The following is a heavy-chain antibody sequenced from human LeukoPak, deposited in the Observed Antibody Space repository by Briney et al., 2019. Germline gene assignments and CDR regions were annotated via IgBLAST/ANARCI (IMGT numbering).Heavy chain of an antibody. CDR1: GSTFSTYE. Sequence: GGSLRLSCADSGSTFSTYEMNWVRQAPGKGLEWVSYISSSGSTIYYADSVKGRFTISRDNAKNSLYLQMNSLRVEDTAVYYCAREVRLMTIFGVLDNWGQGTLVTVSS. CDR3: AREVRLMTIFGVLDN. CDR2: ISSSGSTI. V-gene: IGHV3-48*03. D-gene: IGHD3-3*01. J-gene: IGHJ4*02.